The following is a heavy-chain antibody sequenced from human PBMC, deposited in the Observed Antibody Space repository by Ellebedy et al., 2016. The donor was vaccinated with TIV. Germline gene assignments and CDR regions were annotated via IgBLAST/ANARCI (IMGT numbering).Heavy chain of an antibody. CDR3: AEGRSGWYYFDD. CDR1: GGSFSGYY. J-gene: IGHJ4*02. V-gene: IGHV4-34*01. D-gene: IGHD6-19*01. CDR2: INQSGRT. Sequence: SETLSLTCAVYGGSFSGYYWSWIRQPPGKGLEWIGEINQSGRTNYNPSLDKGRVTISVDTSKTQFSLRLSSVTVADTAVYYCAEGRSGWYYFDDWGQGTPVTVSS.